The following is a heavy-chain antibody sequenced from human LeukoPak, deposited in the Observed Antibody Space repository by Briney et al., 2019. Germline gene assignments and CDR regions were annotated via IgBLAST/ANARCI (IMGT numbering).Heavy chain of an antibody. CDR1: GYSITSGYF. Sequence: ASETLSLTCTVSGYSITSGYFWGWIRQPPGKGLELIGTNYHGGSSYSHPSLQSRVTISVDTSKNQFSLKLISMTAADTAVYYCARLPGDFWSAYYADSWGQGTLVTVSS. CDR3: ARLPGDFWSAYYADS. V-gene: IGHV4-38-2*02. J-gene: IGHJ4*02. D-gene: IGHD3-3*01. CDR2: NYHGGSS.